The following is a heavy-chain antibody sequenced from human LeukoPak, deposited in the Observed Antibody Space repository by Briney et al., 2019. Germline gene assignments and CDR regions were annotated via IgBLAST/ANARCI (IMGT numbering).Heavy chain of an antibody. D-gene: IGHD2-15*01. J-gene: IGHJ5*02. CDR2: IYYSGST. Sequence: SETLSLTCTVSGGYMTSGGYYWSWIRQHPGKGLEWIGYIYYSGSTYYNPSLKSRVAISVDTSKNQFSLKLGSVTAADTAVYYCARGYCSGGSCYWFDPWGQGTLVSVSS. V-gene: IGHV4-31*03. CDR1: GGYMTSGGYY. CDR3: ARGYCSGGSCYWFDP.